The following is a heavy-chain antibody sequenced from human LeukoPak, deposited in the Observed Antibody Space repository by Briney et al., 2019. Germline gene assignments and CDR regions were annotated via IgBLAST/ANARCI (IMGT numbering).Heavy chain of an antibody. V-gene: IGHV3-11*04. CDR3: ARDPSGSSSWVRFDY. CDR1: GGSISSGGYY. D-gene: IGHD6-13*01. Sequence: LSLTCTVSGGSISSGGYYWSWIRQPPGKGLEWVSSISSSDTYIYHADSVKGRFTISRDNAKNSLYLQMNSLRVEDTAVYYCARDPSGSSSWVRFDYWGQGTLVTVSS. J-gene: IGHJ4*02. CDR2: ISSSDTYI.